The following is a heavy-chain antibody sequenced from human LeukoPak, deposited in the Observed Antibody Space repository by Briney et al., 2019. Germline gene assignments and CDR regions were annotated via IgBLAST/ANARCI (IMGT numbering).Heavy chain of an antibody. D-gene: IGHD2-2*01. CDR3: ARGYCSSTSCRILGYYYGMDV. CDR2: ISSSSSYI. CDR1: GFTFSSYS. J-gene: IGHJ6*02. Sequence: GGSLRLSCAASGFTFSSYSMNWVRQAPGKGLEWVSSISSSSSYIYYADSVKGRFTISRDNAKNSLYLQMNSLRAEDTAVYYCARGYCSSTSCRILGYYYGMDVWGQGTRSPSP. V-gene: IGHV3-21*01.